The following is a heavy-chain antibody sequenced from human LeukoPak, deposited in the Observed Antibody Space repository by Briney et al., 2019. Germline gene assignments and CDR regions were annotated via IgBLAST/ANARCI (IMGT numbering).Heavy chain of an antibody. J-gene: IGHJ4*02. D-gene: IGHD1-26*01. CDR3: ARRSDSGSDDGEDYFDY. Sequence: SETLSHTCTVSGGSIYSTTFYWGWIRQPPGKGLEWIGSMYYDGRTYHNPSLKSRVTISVDTSNNQFSLKLTSVTAADTAVYFCARRSDSGSDDGEDYFDYWGQGTLVTVSS. CDR1: GGSIYSTTFY. V-gene: IGHV4-39*01. CDR2: MYYDGRT.